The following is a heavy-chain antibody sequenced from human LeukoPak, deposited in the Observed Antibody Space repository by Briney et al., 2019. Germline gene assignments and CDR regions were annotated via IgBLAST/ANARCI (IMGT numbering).Heavy chain of an antibody. D-gene: IGHD6-13*01. J-gene: IGHJ1*01. CDR2: ISGSGGST. CDR3: AKDQGSSWYLDYFQH. CDR1: GFTFSSYA. Sequence: PGGSLRLSCAASGFTFSSYAMSWVRQAPGKGLEWVSAISGSGGSTYYADSVKGRFTISRDNSKNTLYLQMNSLRVEDTAVYYCAKDQGSSWYLDYFQHWGQGTLVTVSS. V-gene: IGHV3-23*01.